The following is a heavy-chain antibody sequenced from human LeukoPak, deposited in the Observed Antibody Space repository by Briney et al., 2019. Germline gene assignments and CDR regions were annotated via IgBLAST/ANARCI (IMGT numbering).Heavy chain of an antibody. CDR3: STWDGDV. D-gene: IGHD1-26*01. CDR1: GFTFNNDL. J-gene: IGHJ3*01. CDR2: IKSKSDGGTT. Sequence: GGSLRLPYAASGFTFNNDLMPWVLQAPGKGLEWLGHIKSKSDGGTTDCAAPFKGRFTISRDDSKNTLYLQMNSLKTEDTAVYKCSTWDGDVWGQGTMVTVSS. V-gene: IGHV3-15*01.